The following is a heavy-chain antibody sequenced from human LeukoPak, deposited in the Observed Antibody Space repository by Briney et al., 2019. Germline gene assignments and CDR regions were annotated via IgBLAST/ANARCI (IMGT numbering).Heavy chain of an antibody. CDR3: AKDGGYDTRYMDV. CDR1: GFTFSSYG. V-gene: IGHV3-33*06. Sequence: PGGSLRLSCAASGFTFSSYGMHWVRQAPGKGLEGVAVIWYDGSNKYYADSVKGRFTISRDNSKNTLYLQMNSLRAEDTAVYYCAKDGGYDTRYMDVWGKGTTVTVSS. D-gene: IGHD3-16*01. CDR2: IWYDGSNK. J-gene: IGHJ6*03.